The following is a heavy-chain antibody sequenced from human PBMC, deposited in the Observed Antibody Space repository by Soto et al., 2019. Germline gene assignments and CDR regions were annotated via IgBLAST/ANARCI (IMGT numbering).Heavy chain of an antibody. J-gene: IGHJ6*02. CDR2: IYHSGTT. V-gene: IGHV4-30-2*01. Sequence: SETLSLTCDVSGSSISSGGYSWSWIRQPPGKGLEWIGYIYHSGTTYYNPSLKSRVTISVDRSKNQFSLKLSSVTAADTAVYYCARAHYGDYGYGMDVWGQGTTVTVSS. D-gene: IGHD4-17*01. CDR3: ARAHYGDYGYGMDV. CDR1: GSSISSGGYS.